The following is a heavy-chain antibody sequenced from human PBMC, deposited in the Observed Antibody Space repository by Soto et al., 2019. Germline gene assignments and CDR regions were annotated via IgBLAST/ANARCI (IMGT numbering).Heavy chain of an antibody. CDR1: GDSISSDPYH. J-gene: IGHJ3*02. D-gene: IGHD3-3*01. V-gene: IGHV4-31*03. CDR3: ARASRMGAALDPDAFDI. Sequence: QVQLQETGPGLVKPSQTLTLTCTVSGDSISSDPYHWSWIRQHPGKGLEWIGNIYYNGATYYSLSLKTRTNISVHTLKNHFSLKLISLTAADPAVYYCARASRMGAALDPDAFDIWGQGTLVTVSS. CDR2: IYYNGAT.